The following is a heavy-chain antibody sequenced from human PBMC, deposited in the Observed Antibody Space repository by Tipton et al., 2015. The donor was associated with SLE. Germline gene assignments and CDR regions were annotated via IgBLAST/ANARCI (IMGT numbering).Heavy chain of an antibody. D-gene: IGHD5-18*01. CDR2: IYYSGST. CDR1: GGSISSGNYF. CDR3: ARTRMQLWPFDY. J-gene: IGHJ4*02. V-gene: IGHV4-61*10. Sequence: TLSLTCTVSGGSISSGNYFWSWIRQPAGKGLEWIGSIYYSGSTYYNPSLKSRVTISVDTSKNEFSLRLSSVIAADTAIYYCARTRMQLWPFDYWGQGNLVTVSS.